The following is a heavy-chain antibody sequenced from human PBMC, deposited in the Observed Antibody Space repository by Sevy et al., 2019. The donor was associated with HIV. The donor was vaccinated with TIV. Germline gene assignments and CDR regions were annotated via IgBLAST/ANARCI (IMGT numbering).Heavy chain of an antibody. CDR3: ASMGGAMDV. CDR2: IWYDGSNK. V-gene: IGHV3-33*08. CDR1: GFTFSSYG. D-gene: IGHD1-26*01. Sequence: GGSLRLSCAASGFTFSSYGMHWVRQAPGKGLEWVAVIWYDGSNKYYADSVKGRFTISRDNSKNTLYLQMNSLRAEDTAVYYCASMGGAMDVWGKGTTVTVSS. J-gene: IGHJ6*03.